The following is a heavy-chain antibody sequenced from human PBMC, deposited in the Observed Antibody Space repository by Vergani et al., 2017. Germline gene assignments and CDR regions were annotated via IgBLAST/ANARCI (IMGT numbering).Heavy chain of an antibody. V-gene: IGHV3-7*03. CDR3: AKVGRSEVAGTFGAFDI. D-gene: IGHD6-19*01. J-gene: IGHJ3*02. CDR2: IKQDGSEK. Sequence: DVQIVESGGGLVQPGGSLRLSCTGSEFILGTYWMTWVRQAPRKGLEWVASIKQDGSEKQYVDSVKGRFTISRDNSKNTLFLHMNSLRPEDTAVYYCAKVGRSEVAGTFGAFDIWGQGTMVTVSS. CDR1: EFILGTYW.